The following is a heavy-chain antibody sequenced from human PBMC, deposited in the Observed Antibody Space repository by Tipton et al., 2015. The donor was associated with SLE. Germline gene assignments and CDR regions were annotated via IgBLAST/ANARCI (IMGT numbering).Heavy chain of an antibody. CDR3: VRANGDHDAFDI. CDR1: GYSISIDYY. V-gene: IGHV4-38-2*01. CDR2: IYHSGST. Sequence: TLSLTCAVSGYSISIDYYWGWIRQPPGKGLEWIGSIYHSGSTYYNPSLKSRVTILIDTSKNQFSLKLSSVTAADTAVYYCVRANGDHDAFDIWGQGTMVTVSS. D-gene: IGHD4-17*01. J-gene: IGHJ3*02.